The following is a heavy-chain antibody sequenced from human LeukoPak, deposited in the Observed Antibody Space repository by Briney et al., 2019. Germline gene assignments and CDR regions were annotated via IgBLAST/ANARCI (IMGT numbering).Heavy chain of an antibody. CDR2: LLYDGNTK. V-gene: IGHV3-33*01. Sequence: GGSLRLSCAASGFSLSNYGMHWVRQAPGKGLEWVAALLYDGNTKHYADSVKGRFTISRDISKNTFYLQMNSLTAEDTAVYYCARDHRHEVQYYYMDGWGKGTTVAVSS. D-gene: IGHD1-14*01. J-gene: IGHJ6*03. CDR1: GFSLSNYG. CDR3: ARDHRHEVQYYYMDG.